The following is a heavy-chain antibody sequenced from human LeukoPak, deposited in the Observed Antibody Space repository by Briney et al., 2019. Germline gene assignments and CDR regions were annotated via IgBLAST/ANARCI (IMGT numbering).Heavy chain of an antibody. CDR3: ARAGSHWHYVY. V-gene: IGHV3-7*01. CDR2: IKQDGSEG. CDR1: GFTFSGFS. J-gene: IGHJ4*02. Sequence: GGSLRLSCAASGFTFSGFSMSWVRQSPTKGLEWVANIKQDGSEGYYVDSVKGRFTISRDNAKNSLSLQMNNLRVEDTAVYYCARAGSHWHYVYWGQGTVVTVSS. D-gene: IGHD3-10*01.